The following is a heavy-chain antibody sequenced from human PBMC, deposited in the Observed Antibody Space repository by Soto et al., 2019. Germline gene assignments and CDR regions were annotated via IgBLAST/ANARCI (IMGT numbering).Heavy chain of an antibody. Sequence: PGGSLRLSCAASGFTFNSYGMHWVRQAPGKGLEWVAVIWYDGSNKYYADSVKGRFTISRDNSKNTLYLQMNSLRAEDTAVYYCARVDYYDSSAFTSGYFDYWGQGTLVTVSS. V-gene: IGHV3-33*01. J-gene: IGHJ4*02. D-gene: IGHD3-22*01. CDR1: GFTFNSYG. CDR2: IWYDGSNK. CDR3: ARVDYYDSSAFTSGYFDY.